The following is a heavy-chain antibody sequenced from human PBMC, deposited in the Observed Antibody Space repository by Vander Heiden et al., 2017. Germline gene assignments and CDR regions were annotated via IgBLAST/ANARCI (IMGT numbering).Heavy chain of an antibody. J-gene: IGHJ3*02. V-gene: IGHV3-53*01. CDR3: ASLYYYDSSGYYPDPYAFDI. CDR1: GFTVSSNY. D-gene: IGHD3-22*01. Sequence: GSLRLSCAAPGFTVSSNYMSWVRQAPGKGLEWVSVIYSGGSTYYADSVKGRFTISRDNSKNTLYLQMNSLRAEDTAVYYCASLYYYDSSGYYPDPYAFDIWGQGTMVTVSS. CDR2: IYSGGST.